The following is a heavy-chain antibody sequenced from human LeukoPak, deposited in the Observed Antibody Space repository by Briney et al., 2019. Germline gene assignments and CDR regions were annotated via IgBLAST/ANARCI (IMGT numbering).Heavy chain of an antibody. J-gene: IGHJ6*02. V-gene: IGHV3-23*01. Sequence: GGSLRLSCAASGFTFSSYAMSWVRQAPGKGLEWVSAISGSGGTTYYGDSVRGRFTISRDNSKNTLYLQMNSLRAEDTAVYYCTRDLMDYDVSTGLHHYYMDVWGQGTTVTVSS. CDR2: ISGSGGTT. CDR3: TRDLMDYDVSTGLHHYYMDV. CDR1: GFTFSSYA. D-gene: IGHD3-9*01.